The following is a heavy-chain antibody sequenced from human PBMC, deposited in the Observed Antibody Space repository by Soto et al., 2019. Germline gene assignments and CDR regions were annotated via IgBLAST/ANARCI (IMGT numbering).Heavy chain of an antibody. V-gene: IGHV4-4*07. CDR1: GGSISSYY. CDR3: ARGTVTTTLYYYYYGMDV. D-gene: IGHD4-17*01. CDR2: IYTSGST. J-gene: IGHJ6*02. Sequence: QVQLQESGPGLVKPSETLSLTCTVSGGSISSYYWSWIRQPAGKGLEWIGRIYTSGSTDYNPSLKSRVTMAVDTSKNQFSLKLSSVTAADTAVYYCARGTVTTTLYYYYYGMDVWGQGTTVTVSS.